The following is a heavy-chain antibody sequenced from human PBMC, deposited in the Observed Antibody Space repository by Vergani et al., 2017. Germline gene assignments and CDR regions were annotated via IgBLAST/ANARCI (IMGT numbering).Heavy chain of an antibody. CDR1: GSTVSGNY. CDR2: IYSGDET. CDR3: ARGNYYGSGTYVDP. J-gene: IGHJ5*02. D-gene: IGHD3-10*01. Sequence: VQLVESVGGVVQPGGSLRLSCAASGSTVSGNYMTWVRQAPGKGLEWVSHIYSGDETYYADSVKGRVTISRDTSKNTLHLQINNLRVEDTAVYYCARGNYYGSGTYVDPWGQGTLVTVSS. V-gene: IGHV3-66*02.